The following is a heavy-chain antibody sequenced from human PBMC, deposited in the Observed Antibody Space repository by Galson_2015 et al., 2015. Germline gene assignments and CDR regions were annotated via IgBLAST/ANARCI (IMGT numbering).Heavy chain of an antibody. V-gene: IGHV3-53*01. Sequence: SLRLSCAASGFSVSFVYMTWVRQAPGKGLESVSLVYSDGSTYYADSVKGRFTMSRDTSQNTVFLQMNSLTADDTAVYYCARGDCMWGIYRYFDSWGQGTLVTVSS. D-gene: IGHD3-16*02. CDR2: VYSDGST. CDR3: ARGDCMWGIYRYFDS. CDR1: GFSVSFVY. J-gene: IGHJ4*02.